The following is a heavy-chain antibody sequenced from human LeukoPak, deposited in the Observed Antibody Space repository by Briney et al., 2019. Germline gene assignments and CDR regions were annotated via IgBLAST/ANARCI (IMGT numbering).Heavy chain of an antibody. Sequence: ASVKVSCKASGYTFTGYYMHWVRQAPGQGLEWMGQINPNSGGTNYAQKFQGRVTMTRDTSISTAYMALSRLRSDDTAVYYRARDPAKLWVTTVTTRWFDPRGQGTLVTVSS. J-gene: IGHJ5*02. D-gene: IGHD4-11*01. V-gene: IGHV1-2*06. CDR3: ARDPAKLWVTTVTTRWFDP. CDR2: INPNSGGT. CDR1: GYTFTGYY.